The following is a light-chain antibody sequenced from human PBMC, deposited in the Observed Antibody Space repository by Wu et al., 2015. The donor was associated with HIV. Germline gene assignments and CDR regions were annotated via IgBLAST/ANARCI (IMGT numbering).Light chain of an antibody. J-gene: IGKJ2*01. CDR2: DAF. Sequence: DIVLTQSPATLSLSPGERAALSCRASQSVRTFLAWYQQKPGQAPRLLIYDAFTRATGIPARFSGSGSGTDFTLTISSLEPEDFAVYYCQHRSSWPYTFGQGTKLQIK. V-gene: IGKV3-11*01. CDR3: QHRSSWPYT. CDR1: QSVRTF.